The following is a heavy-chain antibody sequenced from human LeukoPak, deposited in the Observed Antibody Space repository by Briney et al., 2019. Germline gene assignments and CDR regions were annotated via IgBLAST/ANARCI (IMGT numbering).Heavy chain of an antibody. CDR1: GFILSNYR. V-gene: IGHV3-48*04. Sequence: PGGSLRLSCAASGFILSNYRMNWVRQAPGKGLEWVSYISSSGNSREYADSVKGRFTISRDSARDSLHLQMNSLRVEDTAVYYCARGALDYWGQGILVSVSS. CDR3: ARGALDY. J-gene: IGHJ4*02. CDR2: ISSSGNSR. D-gene: IGHD3-16*01.